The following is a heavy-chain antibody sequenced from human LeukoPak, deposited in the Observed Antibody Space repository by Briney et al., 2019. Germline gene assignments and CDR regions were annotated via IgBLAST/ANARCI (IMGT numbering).Heavy chain of an antibody. CDR3: ARDLDFGGYSNFDY. V-gene: IGHV3-74*03. Sequence: GGSLRLSCTASRFTLNTYCVLCLRNAPGKGLLCVSSIKSDGSSIMYADSVKGRFTISRDNAKSTLYLQMNSLRAEDTAVYYCARDLDFGGYSNFDYWGQGTLVTVSS. J-gene: IGHJ4*02. CDR2: IKSDGSSI. CDR1: RFTLNTYC. D-gene: IGHD4-23*01.